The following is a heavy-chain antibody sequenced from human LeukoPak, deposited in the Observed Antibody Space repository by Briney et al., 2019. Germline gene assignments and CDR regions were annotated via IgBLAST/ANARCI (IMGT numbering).Heavy chain of an antibody. Sequence: GASVKVSCKASGYIFTSYGINWVRQAPGQGLEWMGWIDGYSANTNYAQKVQDRVTMTTDTSTSTAYMELRSLTSDDTAVYYCGRGGVEMATIYAFDMWGQGTMVTVSS. D-gene: IGHD5-24*01. CDR2: IDGYSANT. J-gene: IGHJ3*02. CDR1: GYIFTSYG. V-gene: IGHV1-18*01. CDR3: GRGGVEMATIYAFDM.